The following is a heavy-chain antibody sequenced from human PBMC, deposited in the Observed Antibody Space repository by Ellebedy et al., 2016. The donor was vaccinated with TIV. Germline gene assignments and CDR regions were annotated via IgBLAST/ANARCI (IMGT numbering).Heavy chain of an antibody. J-gene: IGHJ6*02. CDR3: ARDYHYYGMDV. Sequence: GESLKISCAASGFTFSSYWMHWVRQAPGKGLVWVSRINSDGSSTSYADSVKGRFTISRDNAKNTLYLQMNSLRAEDTAVYYCARDYHYYGMDVWGQGTTVTVSS. V-gene: IGHV3-74*01. CDR2: INSDGSST. CDR1: GFTFSSYW.